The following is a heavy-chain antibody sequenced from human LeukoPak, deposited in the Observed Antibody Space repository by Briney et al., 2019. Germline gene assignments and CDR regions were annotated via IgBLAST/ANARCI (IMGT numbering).Heavy chain of an antibody. CDR2: IFYTGST. Sequence: PSETLSLTCTVSGASISSYQWSWIRQPPGKGLEWIGFIFYTGSTNYDPSLKSRVTISVDTSKRQFSLKLSSVTAADTAVYYCARTGVVATSYFFDYWGQGILVTVSS. J-gene: IGHJ4*02. D-gene: IGHD5-12*01. CDR3: ARTGVVATSYFFDY. CDR1: GASISSYQ. V-gene: IGHV4-59*01.